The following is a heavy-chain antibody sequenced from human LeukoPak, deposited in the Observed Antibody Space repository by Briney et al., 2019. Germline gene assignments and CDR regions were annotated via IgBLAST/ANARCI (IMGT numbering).Heavy chain of an antibody. V-gene: IGHV3-33*01. Sequence: GRSLRLSCAASGFTFSSYGMHWVRQAPGKGLEWVAVIWYDGSNKYYADSVKGRFTISRDNSKNTLYLQMNSLRAEDTAVYYCARDTIVATRQGYYYYGMDVWGKGTPVTVSS. CDR3: ARDTIVATRQGYYYYGMDV. J-gene: IGHJ6*04. CDR2: IWYDGSNK. D-gene: IGHD5-12*01. CDR1: GFTFSSYG.